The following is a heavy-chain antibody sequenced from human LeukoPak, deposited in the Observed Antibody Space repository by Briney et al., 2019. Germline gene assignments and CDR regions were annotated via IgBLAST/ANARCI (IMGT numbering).Heavy chain of an antibody. V-gene: IGHV4-59*08. CDR1: GGSISSYY. Sequence: PSETLSLTCTVSGGSISSYYWSWIRQPPGRGLEWIGYIYYSGSTNYNSSLKSRVTISVDTSKNQFSLKLSSVTAADTAVYYCARGGYNWGAFDYWGQGTLVTVSS. CDR3: ARGGYNWGAFDY. J-gene: IGHJ4*02. D-gene: IGHD5-24*01. CDR2: IYYSGST.